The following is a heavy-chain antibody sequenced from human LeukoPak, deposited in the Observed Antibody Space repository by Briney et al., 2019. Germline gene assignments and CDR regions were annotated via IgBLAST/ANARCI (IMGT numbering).Heavy chain of an antibody. CDR3: ARAGGRGTVDF. Sequence: GGSLRLSCAASGFTFSSYWMSWVRQAPGKGLEWVANVNEDGSKKYHVDSMKGRFTISRDNAKNSLYLQVNSLRAEDTAVYYCARAGGRGTVDFWGQGTLVTVSS. CDR2: VNEDGSKK. V-gene: IGHV3-7*01. CDR1: GFTFSSYW. J-gene: IGHJ4*02. D-gene: IGHD3-16*01.